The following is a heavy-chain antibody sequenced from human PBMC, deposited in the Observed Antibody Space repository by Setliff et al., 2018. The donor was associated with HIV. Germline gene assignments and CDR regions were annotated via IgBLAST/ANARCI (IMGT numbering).Heavy chain of an antibody. D-gene: IGHD2-8*01. V-gene: IGHV3-23*01. CDR3: ARPLLYPYYYMDV. CDR1: GFTFSSYA. Sequence: PGGSLRLSCAASGFTFSSYAMSWVRQAPGKGLEWVSVISGSAGTIYYADSVKGRFTISRDNAKNSLYLQMNSLRAEDTAVYYCARPLLYPYYYMDVWQRDHGHRLL. J-gene: IGHJ6*03. CDR2: ISGSAGTI.